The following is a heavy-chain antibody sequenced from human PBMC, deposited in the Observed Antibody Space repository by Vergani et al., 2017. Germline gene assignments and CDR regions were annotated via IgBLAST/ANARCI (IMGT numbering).Heavy chain of an antibody. D-gene: IGHD2-2*01. CDR2: ISTSGGST. V-gene: IGHV3-23*01. CDR3: ARGGCSSTSCFYDY. Sequence: EVQLLESGGGLVQPGGSLRLSCAASRFTFSDYAMSWVRQAPGKGLEWVSGISTSGGSTYYADSVKGRFIISRDNSKNTLYLQMNSLRAEDTAVYYCARGGCSSTSCFYDYWGQGTLVTVSS. J-gene: IGHJ4*02. CDR1: RFTFSDYA.